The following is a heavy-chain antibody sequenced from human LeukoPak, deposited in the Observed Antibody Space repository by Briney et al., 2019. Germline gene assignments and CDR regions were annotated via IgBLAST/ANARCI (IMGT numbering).Heavy chain of an antibody. D-gene: IGHD3-22*01. CDR3: ARDLYDSSGYYYVKAEDAFDI. Sequence: GGSLRLSCAASGFTFSSYGMHRVRQAPGKGLEWVSYISSSGSTIYYADSVKGRFTISRDNAKNSLYLQMNSLRAEDTAVYYCARDLYDSSGYYYVKAEDAFDIWGQGTMVTVSS. CDR1: GFTFSSYG. V-gene: IGHV3-48*04. J-gene: IGHJ3*02. CDR2: ISSSGSTI.